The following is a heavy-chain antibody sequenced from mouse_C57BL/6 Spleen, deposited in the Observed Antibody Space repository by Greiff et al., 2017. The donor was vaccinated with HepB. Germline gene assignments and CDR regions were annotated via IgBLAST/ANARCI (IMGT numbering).Heavy chain of an antibody. CDR2: IYPRSGNT. CDR3: AREGDGYYPMDY. CDR1: GYTFTSYG. Sequence: VQLVESGAELARPGASVKLSCKASGYTFTSYGISWVKQRTGQGLEWIGEIYPRSGNTYYNEKFKGKATLTADKSSSTAYMELRSLTSEDSAVYFCAREGDGYYPMDYWGQGTSVTVSS. J-gene: IGHJ4*01. V-gene: IGHV1-81*01. D-gene: IGHD2-3*01.